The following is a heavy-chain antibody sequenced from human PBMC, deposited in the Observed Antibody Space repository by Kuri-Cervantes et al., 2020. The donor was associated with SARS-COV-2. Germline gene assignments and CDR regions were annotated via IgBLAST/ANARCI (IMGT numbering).Heavy chain of an antibody. CDR2: IYAGGST. Sequence: LSLTCAASVFTVSTNFMGWVRQAPGKGLECVSIIYAGGSTYYADSVKGRFTISRDNSKNTLYLQMNSLRAEDTAVYYCARDLKWFGELLVDYWGQGTLVTVSS. D-gene: IGHD3-10*01. V-gene: IGHV3-66*01. CDR1: VFTVSTNF. J-gene: IGHJ4*02. CDR3: ARDLKWFGELLVDY.